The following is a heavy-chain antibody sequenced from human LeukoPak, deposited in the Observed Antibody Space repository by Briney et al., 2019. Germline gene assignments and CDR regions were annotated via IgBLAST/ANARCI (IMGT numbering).Heavy chain of an antibody. J-gene: IGHJ5*02. CDR1: GGSISSGGYY. CDR2: IYYSGST. Sequence: PSQTLSLTCTVSGGSISSGGYYWSWIRQHPGKGLEWIGYIYYSGSTNYNPSLKSRVTISVDTSKNQFSLKLSSVTAADTAVYYCAREVGGYDYGDYENWFDPWGQGTLVTVSS. D-gene: IGHD4-17*01. CDR3: AREVGGYDYGDYENWFDP. V-gene: IGHV4-31*03.